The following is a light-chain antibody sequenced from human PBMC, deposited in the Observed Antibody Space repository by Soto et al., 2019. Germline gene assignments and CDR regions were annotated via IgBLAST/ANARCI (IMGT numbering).Light chain of an antibody. CDR1: RSDIGSDY. Sequence: QSVLTQPPSASGSPGQWVTISCTGSRSDIGSDYVYWYQHLPGMAPKLLIYRNDQRPSGVHGRISCSRSGTSASLAIIGLRSEDEAEDYCASWDGTLSFQIFGGGTKVTVL. CDR2: RND. CDR3: ASWDGTLSFQI. V-gene: IGLV1-47*01. J-gene: IGLJ2*01.